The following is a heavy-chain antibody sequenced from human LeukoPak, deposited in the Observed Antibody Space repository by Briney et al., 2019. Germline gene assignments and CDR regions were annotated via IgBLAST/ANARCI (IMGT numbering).Heavy chain of an antibody. J-gene: IGHJ3*02. CDR1: GFTFSSYA. V-gene: IGHV4-39*07. CDR2: IYYSGST. CDR3: ARETGIRITGTTSYAFDI. D-gene: IGHD1-20*01. Sequence: GSLRLSCAASGFTFSSYAMSWVRQAPGKGMEWIGSIYYSGSTYYNPSLKSRVTISVDTSKNQFSLKLSSVTAADTAVYYCARETGIRITGTTSYAFDIWGQGTMVTVSS.